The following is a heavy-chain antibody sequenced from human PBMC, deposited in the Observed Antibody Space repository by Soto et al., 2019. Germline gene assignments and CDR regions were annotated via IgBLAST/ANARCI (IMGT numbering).Heavy chain of an antibody. D-gene: IGHD2-2*01. CDR3: ARGFDEDCSSTSCYNWFDP. Sequence: QVQLQESGPGLVKPSQTLSLTCTVSGGSISSGGYYWSWIRQHPGKGLEWIGYIYYSGSTYYNPSLKSRVNISVDTSKNQFSLKLSSVTAADTAVYYCARGFDEDCSSTSCYNWFDPWGQGTLVTVSS. J-gene: IGHJ5*02. V-gene: IGHV4-31*03. CDR2: IYYSGST. CDR1: GGSISSGGYY.